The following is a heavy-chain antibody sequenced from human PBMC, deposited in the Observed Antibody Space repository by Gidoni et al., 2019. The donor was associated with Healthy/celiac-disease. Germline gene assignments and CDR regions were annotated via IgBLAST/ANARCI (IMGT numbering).Heavy chain of an antibody. J-gene: IGHJ4*02. D-gene: IGHD5-18*01. CDR2: INHRGST. V-gene: IGHV4-34*01. CDR1: GGSFSGYY. CDR3: ARGRGYSYVFFDY. Sequence: QVQLQQWGAGLLKPSETLSLTCAVYGGSFSGYYWSWIRQPPGKGLEWIGEINHRGSTNYNPSLKSRVTISVDTSKNQFSLKLSSVTAADTAVYYCARGRGYSYVFFDYWGQGTLVTVSS.